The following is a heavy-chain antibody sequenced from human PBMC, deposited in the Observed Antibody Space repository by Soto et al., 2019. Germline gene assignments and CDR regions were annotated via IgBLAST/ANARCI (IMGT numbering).Heavy chain of an antibody. V-gene: IGHV1-58*01. D-gene: IGHD3-3*01. CDR3: AAEGLDTYYYGMDV. CDR1: GFTFISSA. J-gene: IGHJ6*02. Sequence: SVKVSCKASGFTFISSAVQWVRQARGQRLEWIGWIVVGSGNTNYAQKFQERVTITRDMSTSTAYMELSSLRSEDTAVYYCAAEGLDTYYYGMDVWGQGTTVTVSS. CDR2: IVVGSGNT.